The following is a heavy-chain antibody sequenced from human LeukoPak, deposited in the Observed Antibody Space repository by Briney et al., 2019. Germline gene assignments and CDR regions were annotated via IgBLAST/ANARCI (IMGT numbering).Heavy chain of an antibody. V-gene: IGHV3-11*06. CDR1: GFTFSDYY. Sequence: GGSLRLSCAASGFTFSDYYMSWIRQAPGKGLEWVSYISSSSSYTNYADSVKGRFTISRDNAKNSLYLQMNSLRAEGTAVYYCARDIATGYYYYYGMDVWGKGTTVTVSS. CDR3: ARDIATGYYYYYGMDV. D-gene: IGHD6-13*01. J-gene: IGHJ6*04. CDR2: ISSSSSYT.